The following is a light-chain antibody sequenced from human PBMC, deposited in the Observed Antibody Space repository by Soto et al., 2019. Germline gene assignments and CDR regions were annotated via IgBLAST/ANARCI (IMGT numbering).Light chain of an antibody. CDR2: GAS. J-gene: IGKJ1*01. CDR3: KQYGSSAWT. Sequence: IVVTESPGTLSLYTGERATLSCRASHSVSSSYLAWYQQKPGQAPRLLIYGASSRATGIPDRFSGSGSGTDFTLTISRLEPEDFAVYYCKQYGSSAWTFFQSPKV. V-gene: IGKV3-20*01. CDR1: HSVSSSY.